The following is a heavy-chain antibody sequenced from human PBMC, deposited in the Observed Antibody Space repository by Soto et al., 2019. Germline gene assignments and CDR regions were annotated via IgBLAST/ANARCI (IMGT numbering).Heavy chain of an antibody. V-gene: IGHV3-7*05. CDR3: TGAVSPRSSALSLAAFDI. J-gene: IGHJ3*02. CDR2: IKKDERQK. Sequence: EVQLLESGGGLVQPGGSLRLSCEASGFTFGSYWMTWVRQAPGKGLEWVANIKKDERQKSYLDSVRGRFTISRDNAKNSRDPKMHSLIVEDTALYYCTGAVSPRSSALSLAAFDISRQPTMVPASS. CDR1: GFTFGSYW. D-gene: IGHD6-25*01.